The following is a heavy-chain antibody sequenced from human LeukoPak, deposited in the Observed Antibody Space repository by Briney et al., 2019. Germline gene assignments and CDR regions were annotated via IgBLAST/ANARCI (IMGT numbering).Heavy chain of an antibody. CDR3: ARDRYYDSSGQNWFDP. D-gene: IGHD3-22*01. CDR1: GFTFSSYW. J-gene: IGHJ5*02. Sequence: GGSLRLSCAASGFTFSSYWMSWVRQAPGKGLEWVANIKQDGSEKYYVDSVKGRFTISRDNAKNSLYLQMNSLRAEDTAVYYCARDRYYDSSGQNWFDPWGQGTLVTVSS. V-gene: IGHV3-7*01. CDR2: IKQDGSEK.